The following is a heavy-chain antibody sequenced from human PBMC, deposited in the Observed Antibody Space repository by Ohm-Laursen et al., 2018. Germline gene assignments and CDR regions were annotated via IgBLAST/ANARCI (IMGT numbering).Heavy chain of an antibody. V-gene: IGHV4-4*07. D-gene: IGHD4-17*01. CDR2: ISTSGYT. Sequence: GTLSLTCTVSGASISTYYWHWIRQPAGKGLEWIGRISTSGYTDYNPSLKSRVTMSVDTSKNQFSLKLSSVTAADTAVYYCARGDHSVTSLDYWGQGTLVTVSS. CDR3: ARGDHSVTSLDY. J-gene: IGHJ4*02. CDR1: GASISTYY.